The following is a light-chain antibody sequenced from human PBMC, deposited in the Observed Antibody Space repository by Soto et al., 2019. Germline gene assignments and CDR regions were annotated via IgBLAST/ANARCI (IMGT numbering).Light chain of an antibody. J-gene: IGKJ1*01. Sequence: DIQMTQSPSTLSASVGDRVTITCRASQSISSWLAWYQQKPGKAPKLLIYDASSLESGVPSRFSGSGYGTEFTRTISSLQPDDFATYYCQQYNNYWTVGQGTKVEIK. V-gene: IGKV1-5*01. CDR3: QQYNNYWT. CDR2: DAS. CDR1: QSISSW.